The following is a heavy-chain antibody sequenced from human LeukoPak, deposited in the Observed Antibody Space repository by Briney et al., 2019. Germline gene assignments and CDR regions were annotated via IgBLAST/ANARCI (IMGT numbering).Heavy chain of an antibody. Sequence: GASVTVSCTASGYTFTSYAMHWVRQAPGQRLEWMGWINAGNGNTKYSQKFQGRVTITRDTSASTAYMELSSLRSEDTAVYYCARSMYYDITFYYYYYGMDVWGQGTTVTVSS. CDR1: GYTFTSYA. D-gene: IGHD3-9*01. CDR3: ARSMYYDITFYYYYYGMDV. CDR2: INAGNGNT. V-gene: IGHV1-3*01. J-gene: IGHJ6*02.